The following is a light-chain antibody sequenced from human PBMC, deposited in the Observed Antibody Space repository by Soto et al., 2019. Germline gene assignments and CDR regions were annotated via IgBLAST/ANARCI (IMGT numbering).Light chain of an antibody. CDR2: EVS. J-gene: IGLJ3*02. CDR3: SSYTSSSFWV. Sequence: QSALTQPASVSGSPGQSITISCTGTSSDVGGYNYVSWYQQHPGKAPKLMIYEVSNRPSGVSNRFSGSKSGNTASLTISGVQAEDEADYYCSSYTSSSFWVFGGGTKLTV. CDR1: SSDVGGYNY. V-gene: IGLV2-14*01.